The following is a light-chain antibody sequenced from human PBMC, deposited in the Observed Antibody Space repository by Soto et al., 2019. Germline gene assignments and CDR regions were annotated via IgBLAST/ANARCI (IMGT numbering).Light chain of an antibody. CDR3: QQYQIYPAS. V-gene: IGKV1-16*01. Sequence: DIQMTQSPPSLSASVGDRVTITCRASQGISSFLAWFQQKPGKAPKSLIYDASTLQSGVSSRFSGSRSDTHFTLTISSLQPEDLATYYRQQYQIYPASFGQGTKVEIK. J-gene: IGKJ1*01. CDR1: QGISSF. CDR2: DAS.